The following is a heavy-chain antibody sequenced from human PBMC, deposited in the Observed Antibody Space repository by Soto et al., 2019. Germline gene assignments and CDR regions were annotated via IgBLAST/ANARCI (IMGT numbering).Heavy chain of an antibody. CDR3: ARDRGVSPPNYYYYGMDV. Sequence: EVQLVETGGGLIQPGGSLRLSCAASGFTVSSNYMSWVRQAPGKWLEWVSLIYSGGSTYYADSVKGRFTISRDNSKNTLYLQMNSLRAEDTAVYYCARDRGVSPPNYYYYGMDVWGQGTTVTVSS. D-gene: IGHD3-10*01. J-gene: IGHJ6*02. CDR2: IYSGGST. CDR1: GFTVSSNY. V-gene: IGHV3-53*02.